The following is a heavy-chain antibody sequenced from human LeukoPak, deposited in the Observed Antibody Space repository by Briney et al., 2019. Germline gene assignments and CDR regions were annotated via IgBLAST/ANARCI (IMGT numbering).Heavy chain of an antibody. V-gene: IGHV3-30-3*01. J-gene: IGHJ2*01. CDR3: AKGSSTYSITSYWYFDL. Sequence: GGSLRLSCAASGFTFSSYAMHWVRQAPGKGLEWVAIISYDGGNKYYADSVRGRFSISRDNSKNTLYLQMNSLRAEDTAVYYCAKGSSTYSITSYWYFDLWGRGTLVTVSS. CDR2: ISYDGGNK. D-gene: IGHD6-13*01. CDR1: GFTFSSYA.